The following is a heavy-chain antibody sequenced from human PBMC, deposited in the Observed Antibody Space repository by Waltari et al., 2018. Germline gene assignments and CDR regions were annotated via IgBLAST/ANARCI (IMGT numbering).Heavy chain of an antibody. CDR1: GGTFSSYA. Sequence: QVQLVQSGAEVKKPGSSVKVSCKASGGTFSSYAISWVRQAPGQGLEWMGRIIPIFGTANYAQKFQGRVTITADKSTSTAYMELSSLRSEDTAVYYCARNELWEETVAGVVAWGQGTLVTVSS. J-gene: IGHJ4*02. CDR3: ARNELWEETVAGVVA. V-gene: IGHV1-69*08. CDR2: IIPIFGTA. D-gene: IGHD2-15*01.